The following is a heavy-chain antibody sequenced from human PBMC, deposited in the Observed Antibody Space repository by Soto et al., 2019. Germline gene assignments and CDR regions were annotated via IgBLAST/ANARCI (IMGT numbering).Heavy chain of an antibody. Sequence: ASVKVSCKASGGTFSSYAISWVRQAPGQGLEWMGGIIPIFGTANYAQKFQGRVTITADESTGTAYMELSSLRSEDTAVYYCASRYSYGKKTDYYGMDVWGQGTTVTVSS. D-gene: IGHD5-18*01. J-gene: IGHJ6*02. CDR3: ASRYSYGKKTDYYGMDV. CDR2: IIPIFGTA. CDR1: GGTFSSYA. V-gene: IGHV1-69*13.